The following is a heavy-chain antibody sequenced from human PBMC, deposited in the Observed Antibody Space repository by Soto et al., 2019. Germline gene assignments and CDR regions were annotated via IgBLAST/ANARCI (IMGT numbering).Heavy chain of an antibody. V-gene: IGHV3-23*01. D-gene: IGHD3-10*01. CDR3: AKADRTGTGLVHYYYYGMDV. CDR1: EFTFSSYA. J-gene: IGHJ6*02. Sequence: PGGSLRLSCAASEFTFSSYAMSWVRQAPGKGLEWVSAISGSGGSTHYADSVKGRFTISRDNFKNTLYLQMNSLRAEDTAVYYCAKADRTGTGLVHYYYYGMDVWGQGTTVTVSS. CDR2: ISGSGGST.